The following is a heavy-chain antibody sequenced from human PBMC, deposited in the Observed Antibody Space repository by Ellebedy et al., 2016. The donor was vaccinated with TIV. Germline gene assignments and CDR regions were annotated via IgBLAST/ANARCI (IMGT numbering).Heavy chain of an antibody. J-gene: IGHJ3*01. Sequence: SGPTLVTPTETLTLTCTFSGFSLTATGEGVGWVRQPPGKALDWLAIIYWDNDDRYSSSMRSRLRITKDTSRREVVLTMTNMDPVDTGTYYCVQIMITYGGVTRTDAFDVWGQGILVTVSS. D-gene: IGHD3-16*01. CDR1: GFSLTATGEG. V-gene: IGHV2-5*04. CDR3: VQIMITYGGVTRTDAFDV. CDR2: IYWDNDD.